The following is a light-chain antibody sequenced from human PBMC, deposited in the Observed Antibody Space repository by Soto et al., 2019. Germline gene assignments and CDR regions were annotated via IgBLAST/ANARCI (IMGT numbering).Light chain of an antibody. V-gene: IGKV1-39*01. CDR3: QQSYSMFKT. CDR1: QTISSY. CDR2: AAS. Sequence: DIQMTQSPSSLSASVGDIVTITCRASQTISSYLNWYQQKPGKAPKLLIYAASSLKSGVPSRFSGSGSGTDFTLTISSLQPEDFATYYCQQSYSMFKTFGQGTKVDIQ. J-gene: IGKJ1*01.